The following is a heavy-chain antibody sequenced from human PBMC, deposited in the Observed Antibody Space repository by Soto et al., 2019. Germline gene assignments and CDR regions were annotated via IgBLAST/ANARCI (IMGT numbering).Heavy chain of an antibody. Sequence: SETLSLTCTVSGGSISSGDYYWSWIRQPPGKGLEWIGYIYYSGSTYYNPSLKSRVTISVDTSKNQFSLKLSSVTAADTAVYYCDSTGYCSSTSCYLWGGMDVWGQGTTVTVSS. J-gene: IGHJ6*02. CDR2: IYYSGST. CDR3: DSTGYCSSTSCYLWGGMDV. V-gene: IGHV4-30-4*01. D-gene: IGHD2-2*03. CDR1: GGSISSGDYY.